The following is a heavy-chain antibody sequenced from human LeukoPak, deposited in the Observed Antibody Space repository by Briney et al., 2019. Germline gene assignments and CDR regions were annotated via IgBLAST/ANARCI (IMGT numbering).Heavy chain of an antibody. J-gene: IGHJ6*04. V-gene: IGHV1-69*01. CDR1: GGTFSSYA. CDR3: ARGLEWFGEFYYGMDV. D-gene: IGHD3-10*01. Sequence: SVKVSCKASGGTFSSYAISWVRQAPGQGLEWMGGIFPIFGTANYAQKFQGRVTITADESTSTAYMELSSLRSEDTAVYYCARGLEWFGEFYYGMDVWGKGTTVTVSS. CDR2: IFPIFGTA.